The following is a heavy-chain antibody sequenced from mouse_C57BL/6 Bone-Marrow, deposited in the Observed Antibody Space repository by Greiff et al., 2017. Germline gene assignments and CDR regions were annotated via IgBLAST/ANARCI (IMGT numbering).Heavy chain of an antibody. CDR1: GYTFTSYG. CDR2: IYPRSGNT. D-gene: IGHD2-4*01. J-gene: IGHJ3*01. Sequence: QVQLQQSGAELARPGASVKLSCKASGYTFTSYGISWVKQRPGQGLEWIGEIYPRSGNTYYNEKFKGKATLTADKSSSTAYMELRSLTSEDSAVYFCASYDYDGAYWGQGTLVTVSA. V-gene: IGHV1-81*01. CDR3: ASYDYDGAY.